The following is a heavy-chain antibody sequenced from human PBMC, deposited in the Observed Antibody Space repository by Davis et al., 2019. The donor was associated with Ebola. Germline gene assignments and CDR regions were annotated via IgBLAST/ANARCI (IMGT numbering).Heavy chain of an antibody. D-gene: IGHD1-14*01. Sequence: GESLKISCAASGFTFKTYWMNWVRQAPGKGLVWVSRINRDGSDTAYADSVKGRFSISRDDAKNTLYLQMNSLRAEDTAVYYCTRETRQDWYFDLWGRGTLVTVSS. CDR2: INRDGSDT. CDR3: TRETRQDWYFDL. V-gene: IGHV3-74*01. J-gene: IGHJ2*01. CDR1: GFTFKTYW.